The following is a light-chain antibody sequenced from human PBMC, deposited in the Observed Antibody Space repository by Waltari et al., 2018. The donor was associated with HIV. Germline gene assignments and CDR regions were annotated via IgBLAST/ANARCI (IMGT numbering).Light chain of an antibody. CDR2: DGS. CDR3: CSYAGSYTWV. Sequence: QSALTQPRSVSGSPGQSVTISCTGTSSDVGGYNYVSWYQQHPGKAPQLRSYDGSKRPSGVPDRFSGSKSGNTASLTISGLQAEDEADYYCCSYAGSYTWVFGGGTKLTVL. J-gene: IGLJ3*02. V-gene: IGLV2-11*01. CDR1: SSDVGGYNY.